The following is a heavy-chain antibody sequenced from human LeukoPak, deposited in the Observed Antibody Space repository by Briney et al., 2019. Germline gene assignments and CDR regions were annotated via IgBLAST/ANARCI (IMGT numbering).Heavy chain of an antibody. V-gene: IGHV3-48*01. CDR3: ARDLGYCTNGVCHTRFDY. CDR2: ITGSSSSI. Sequence: GGSLRLSCVTSGFTFRSYSMNWVRQAPGKGLEWVSYITGSSSSIYYADSVKGRFTVSRDNAKNSLYLQMNSLRAEDTAVYYCARDLGYCTNGVCHTRFDYWGQGTLVAVSS. J-gene: IGHJ4*02. CDR1: GFTFRSYS. D-gene: IGHD2-8*01.